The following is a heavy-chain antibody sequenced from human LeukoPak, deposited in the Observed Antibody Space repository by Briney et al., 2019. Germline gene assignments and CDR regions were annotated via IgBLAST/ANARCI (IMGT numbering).Heavy chain of an antibody. V-gene: IGHV3-23*01. Sequence: GGSLRLSCAASGFTFSSYGMSWVRQAPGKGLEWVSSISGSGGNTYYADSVKGRFTISRDNSKNTLFLQMNSLRADDTAGYYCARGDSSGYYVRFDYWGQGTLVTVSS. CDR2: ISGSGGNT. CDR1: GFTFSSYG. J-gene: IGHJ4*02. D-gene: IGHD3-22*01. CDR3: ARGDSSGYYVRFDY.